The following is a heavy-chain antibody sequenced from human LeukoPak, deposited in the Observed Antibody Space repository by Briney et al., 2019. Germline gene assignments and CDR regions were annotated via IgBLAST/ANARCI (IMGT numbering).Heavy chain of an antibody. CDR1: GYTFTSYG. Sequence: ASVKVSCKASGYTFTSYGISWVRQAPGQGLEWMGWISAYNGNTNYAQKLQGRVTMTTDTSTSTAYMELRSLRSDDTAVYYCAREGTYYYFLTGYHLWLNYYYYVMDVWAQGTRVTVSS. J-gene: IGHJ6*02. CDR2: ISAYNGNT. D-gene: IGHD3-9*01. CDR3: AREGTYYYFLTGYHLWLNYYYYVMDV. V-gene: IGHV1-18*01.